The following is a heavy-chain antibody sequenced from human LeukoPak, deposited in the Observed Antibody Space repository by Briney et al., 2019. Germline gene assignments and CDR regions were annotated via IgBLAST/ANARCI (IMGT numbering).Heavy chain of an antibody. Sequence: SQTLSLTCAISGDSVSSNSAAWNWIRQSPSRGLEWQGRTYYRSKWYNDYAVSVKSRITINPDTSKNQFSLQLNSVTPEDTAVYYCARVLRQAVAAGTGVLLDAFDIWGQGTMVTVSS. CDR3: ARVLRQAVAAGTGVLLDAFDI. CDR1: GDSVSSNSAA. D-gene: IGHD6-13*01. J-gene: IGHJ3*02. CDR2: TYYRSKWYN. V-gene: IGHV6-1*01.